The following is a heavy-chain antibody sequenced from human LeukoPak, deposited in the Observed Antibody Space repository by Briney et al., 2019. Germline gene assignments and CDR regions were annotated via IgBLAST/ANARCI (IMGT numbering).Heavy chain of an antibody. CDR1: GFTFSGSA. Sequence: GGSLRLSCAASGFTFSGSAMHWVRQASGKGLEWVGRIRSKANSYATAYAASVKGRFTISRDDSKNTAYLQMNSLKTEDTAVYYCTSRLTSHYYYMDVRGKGTTVTVSS. D-gene: IGHD4/OR15-4a*01. CDR3: TSRLTSHYYYMDV. V-gene: IGHV3-73*01. J-gene: IGHJ6*03. CDR2: IRSKANSYAT.